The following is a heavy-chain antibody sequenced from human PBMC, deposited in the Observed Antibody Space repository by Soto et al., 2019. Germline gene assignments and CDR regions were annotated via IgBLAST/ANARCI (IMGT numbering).Heavy chain of an antibody. CDR3: AGRGYFSGYEY. V-gene: IGHV3-23*01. CDR2: ITGSGDYT. J-gene: IGHJ4*02. Sequence: PGGSLRLSCVGSGFTFNTYAMTWVRQAPGKGLQWVSAITGSGDYTYYADSVKGRFTIPRDNSQNTLYLQMNSLRAEDTAVYFCAGRGYFSGYEYWGQGALVTVSS. D-gene: IGHD5-18*01. CDR1: GFTFNTYA.